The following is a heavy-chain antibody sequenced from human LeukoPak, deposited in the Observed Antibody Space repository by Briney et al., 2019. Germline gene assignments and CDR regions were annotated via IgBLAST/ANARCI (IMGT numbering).Heavy chain of an antibody. CDR2: INHSGST. D-gene: IGHD3-22*01. CDR1: GGSLSDYY. J-gene: IGHJ1*01. CDR3: AYSSGYQQQ. V-gene: IGHV4-34*01. Sequence: SETLSLTCAVYGGSLSDYYWSWFRQPPGKGLEWIGEINHSGSTDYNSSLKSRVTISVDTSKNQFSLKLSSVTATDTAVYHCAYSSGYQQQWGQGTLVTVSS.